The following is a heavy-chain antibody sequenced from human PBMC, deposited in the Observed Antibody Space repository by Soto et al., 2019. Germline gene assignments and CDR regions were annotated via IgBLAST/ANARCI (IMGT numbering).Heavy chain of an antibody. CDR3: AGYCSSTTCLEVY. V-gene: IGHV3-66*01. CDR2: IHSGDST. J-gene: IGHJ4*01. Sequence: PGGSLRLSCAASGFTVSSNYMGWVRQAPGKGLEWVSVIHSGDSTYYADSVKGRFTISSDNSKNTLYLQMNSLRDEDTAMYYCAGYCSSTTCLEVYWGRGTLVTVSS. D-gene: IGHD2-2*01. CDR1: GFTVSSNY.